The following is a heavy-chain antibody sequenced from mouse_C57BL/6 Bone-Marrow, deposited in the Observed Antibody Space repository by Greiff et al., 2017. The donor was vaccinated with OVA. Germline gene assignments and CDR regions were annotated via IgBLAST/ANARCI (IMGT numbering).Heavy chain of an antibody. CDR2: IYPRSGNT. Sequence: QVQLQQSGAELARPGASVKLSCKASGYTFTSYGISWVKQRTGQGLEWIGEIYPRSGNTYYNEKFKGKATLTADKSSSTAYMELRSLTSEDSAVYFCAREGAYGSSYEYYFDYWGQGTTLTVSS. CDR3: AREGAYGSSYEYYFDY. D-gene: IGHD1-1*01. J-gene: IGHJ2*01. CDR1: GYTFTSYG. V-gene: IGHV1-81*01.